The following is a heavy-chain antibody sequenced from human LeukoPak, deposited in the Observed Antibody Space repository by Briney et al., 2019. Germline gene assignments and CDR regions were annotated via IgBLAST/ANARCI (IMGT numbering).Heavy chain of an antibody. CDR1: GYTFTGYY. V-gene: IGHV1-2*02. CDR3: ARVPVDTAQDWFDP. Sequence: GASVKVSCKASGYTFTGYYMHWVRQAPGQGLEWMGWINPNSGGTNYAQKFQGRVTVTRDTSISTAYMELSRLRSDDTAVYYCARVPVDTAQDWFDPWGQGTLVTVSS. D-gene: IGHD5-18*01. J-gene: IGHJ5*02. CDR2: INPNSGGT.